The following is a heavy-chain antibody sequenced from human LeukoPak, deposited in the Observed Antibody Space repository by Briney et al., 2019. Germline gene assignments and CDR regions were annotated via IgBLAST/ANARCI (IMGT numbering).Heavy chain of an antibody. J-gene: IGHJ6*03. CDR2: INPNSGGT. CDR1: GYTFTDYY. Sequence: ASVKVSCKASGYTFTDYYMHWVRQAPGQGLEWMGWINPNSGGTNYAQKFQGRVTMTRDTSISTAYMELSRLRSDDTAVYYCAREGGVPAAIRTSYYYYMDVWGKGTTVTVSS. D-gene: IGHD2-2*02. CDR3: AREGGVPAAIRTSYYYYMDV. V-gene: IGHV1-2*02.